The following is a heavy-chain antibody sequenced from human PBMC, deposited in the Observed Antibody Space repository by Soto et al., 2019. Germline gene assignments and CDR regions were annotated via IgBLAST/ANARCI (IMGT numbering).Heavy chain of an antibody. J-gene: IGHJ6*02. V-gene: IGHV3-30-3*01. D-gene: IGHD6-13*01. CDR2: ISYDGSNK. Sequence: GGSLRLSCAASGFTFSSYAMHWVRQAPGKGLEWVAVISYDGSNKYYADSVKGRFTISRDNSKNTLYLQMNSLRAEDTAGYYCARDSSSWSNYYYYGMDVWGQGTTVTVSS. CDR3: ARDSSSWSNYYYYGMDV. CDR1: GFTFSSYA.